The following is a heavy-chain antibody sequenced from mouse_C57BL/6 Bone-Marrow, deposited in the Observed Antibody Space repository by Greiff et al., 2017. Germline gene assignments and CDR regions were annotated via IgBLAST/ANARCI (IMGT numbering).Heavy chain of an antibody. CDR1: GFTFSSYA. J-gene: IGHJ4*01. CDR3: ASEGDYDERYYAMDY. Sequence: EVQLVESGGGLVKPGASLKLSCAASGFTFSSYAMPWVRQTPEKRLEWVATISDGGSYTNYPDNVKGRFTISRDNAKNTLYLQMSHLTSEDTAMYYGASEGDYDERYYAMDYWGEGTSVTVSS. D-gene: IGHD2-4*01. V-gene: IGHV5-4*01. CDR2: ISDGGSYT.